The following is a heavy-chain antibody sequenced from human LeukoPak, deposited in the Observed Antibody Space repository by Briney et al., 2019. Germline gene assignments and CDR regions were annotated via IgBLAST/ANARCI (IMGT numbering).Heavy chain of an antibody. V-gene: IGHV4-31*03. CDR3: ARESYDSSGYSRIFDY. CDR1: GGSISSGGYY. D-gene: IGHD3-22*01. CDR2: IYYSGST. Sequence: SETLSLTCTVSGGSISSGGYYWSWIRHHPGKGLEWIGYIYYSGSTYYNPSLKSRVTISVDTSKNQFSLKLSSVTAADTAVYYCARESYDSSGYSRIFDYWGQGTLVTVSS. J-gene: IGHJ4*02.